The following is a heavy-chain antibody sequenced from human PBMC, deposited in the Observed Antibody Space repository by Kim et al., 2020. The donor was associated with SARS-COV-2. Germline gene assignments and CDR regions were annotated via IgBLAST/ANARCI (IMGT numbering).Heavy chain of an antibody. CDR1: GVSISSSSYY. D-gene: IGHD6-19*01. CDR2: IYYSGTT. CDR3: ARTRLGSIPVTNWFDP. Sequence: SETLSLTCTVSGVSISSSSYYWGWIRQPPGKGLEWIGSIYYSGTTYYNPSLKSRVTISVDTSKNQFSLKMSSVTAADTAVYYCARTRLGSIPVTNWFDPWGPGSLVTVSS. V-gene: IGHV4-39*01. J-gene: IGHJ5*02.